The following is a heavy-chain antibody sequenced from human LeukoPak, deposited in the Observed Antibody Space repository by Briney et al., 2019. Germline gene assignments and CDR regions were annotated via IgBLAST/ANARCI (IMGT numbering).Heavy chain of an antibody. CDR1: GYTFTSYD. J-gene: IGHJ6*03. V-gene: IGHV1-8*03. CDR3: ARGLGPRYFDWLDGPYLDYYYYYMDV. Sequence: ASVKVSCKASGYTFTSYDINWVRQATGQGLEWMGWMNPNSGNTGYAQKFQGRVTITRNTSISTAYMELSSLRSEDTAVYYCARGLGPRYFDWLDGPYLDYYYYYMDVWGKGTTVTVSS. CDR2: MNPNSGNT. D-gene: IGHD3-9*01.